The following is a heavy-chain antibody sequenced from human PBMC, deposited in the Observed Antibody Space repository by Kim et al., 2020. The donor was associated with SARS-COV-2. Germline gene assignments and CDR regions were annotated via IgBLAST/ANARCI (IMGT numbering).Heavy chain of an antibody. CDR3: AKEAEIAAAGTDAVWFDP. V-gene: IGHV3-23*01. J-gene: IGHJ5*02. D-gene: IGHD6-13*01. Sequence: KGRFTISRDNPKNPLYLQMNSLRAEDTAVYYCAKEAEIAAAGTDAVWFDPWGQGTLVTVSS.